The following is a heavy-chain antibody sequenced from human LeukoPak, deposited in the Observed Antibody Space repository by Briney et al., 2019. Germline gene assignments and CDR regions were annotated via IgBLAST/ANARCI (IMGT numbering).Heavy chain of an antibody. CDR1: GFTFSSYG. D-gene: IGHD6-13*01. Sequence: GGSLRLSCAASGFTFSSYGMHWVRQATGKGLEWVAVIWYDGSNKYYADSVKGRFTISRDNSKNTLYLQMNSLRAEDTAVYYCAREGIAAAGLLDYWGQGTLVTVSS. J-gene: IGHJ4*02. CDR3: AREGIAAAGLLDY. V-gene: IGHV3-33*01. CDR2: IWYDGSNK.